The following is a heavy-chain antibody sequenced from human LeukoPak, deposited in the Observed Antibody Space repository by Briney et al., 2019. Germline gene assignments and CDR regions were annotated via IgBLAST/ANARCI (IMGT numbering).Heavy chain of an antibody. J-gene: IGHJ6*03. CDR2: INAGNGNT. CDR3: ARDSLDPFANMDV. Sequence: ASVKVSCKASGYTFTGYYMHWVRQAPGQRLEWMGWINAGNGNTKYSQEFQGRVTITRDTSASTAYMELSSLRSEDMAVYYCARDSLDPFANMDVWGKGTRVTVSS. V-gene: IGHV1-3*03. D-gene: IGHD3-3*01. CDR1: GYTFTGYY.